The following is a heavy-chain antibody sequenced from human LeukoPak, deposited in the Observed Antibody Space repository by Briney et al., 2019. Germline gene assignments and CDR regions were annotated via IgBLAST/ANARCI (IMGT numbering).Heavy chain of an antibody. CDR3: ALVPFYSSSWYRKGGPPSWFDP. V-gene: IGHV1-8*01. D-gene: IGHD6-13*01. J-gene: IGHJ5*02. Sequence: ASVKVSCKASGYTFTSYDINWERQATGQGLEWMGWMNTNIGNTGYVQKFQGRVTMTRNTSISTAYMELSSLRSEDTAVYYCALVPFYSSSWYRKGGPPSWFDPWGQVTLVTVSS. CDR2: MNTNIGNT. CDR1: GYTFTSYD.